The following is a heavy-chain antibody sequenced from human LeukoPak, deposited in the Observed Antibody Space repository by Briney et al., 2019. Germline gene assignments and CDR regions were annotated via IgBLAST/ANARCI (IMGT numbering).Heavy chain of an antibody. CDR3: ARVLLWFGELSHYYYMDV. CDR2: IKQDGSEK. V-gene: IGHV3-7*01. CDR1: GFTFSSYW. J-gene: IGHJ6*03. D-gene: IGHD3-10*01. Sequence: GGSPRLSCAASGFTFSSYWMSWVRQAPGKGLEWVANIKQDGSEKYYVDSVKGRFTISRDNAKNSLYLQMNSLRAEDTAVYYCARVLLWFGELSHYYYMDVWGKGTTVTVSS.